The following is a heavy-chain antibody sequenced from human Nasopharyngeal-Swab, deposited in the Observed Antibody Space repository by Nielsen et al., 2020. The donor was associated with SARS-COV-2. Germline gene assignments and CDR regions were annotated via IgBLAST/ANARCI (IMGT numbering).Heavy chain of an antibody. CDR2: ISSSSSYI. D-gene: IGHD3-22*01. Sequence: GASLKISCAASGFTFSSSSMNWVRQAPGTGLEWVSSISSSSSYIYYADSVKGRFTISRDNAKNSLYLQMNSLRAEDTAVYYCARDRVAGDSSGYYDAFDIWGQGTMVTVSS. V-gene: IGHV3-21*01. CDR3: ARDRVAGDSSGYYDAFDI. CDR1: GFTFSSSS. J-gene: IGHJ3*02.